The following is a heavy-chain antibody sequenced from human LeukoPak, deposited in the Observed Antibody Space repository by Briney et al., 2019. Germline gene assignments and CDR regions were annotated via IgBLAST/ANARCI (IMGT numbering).Heavy chain of an antibody. CDR3: ASDGGPFDH. CDR2: IKQHGTER. CDR1: GIMFSDYW. J-gene: IGHJ4*02. D-gene: IGHD3-16*01. V-gene: IGHV3-7*01. Sequence: GGSLRLSCTASGIMFSDYWMSWVRQAPGNGLQWVANIKQHGTERYYVDSVKGRFTISRDDTKRSVYLQMNSLRVEDTALYFCASDGGPFDHWGQGILVTVAS.